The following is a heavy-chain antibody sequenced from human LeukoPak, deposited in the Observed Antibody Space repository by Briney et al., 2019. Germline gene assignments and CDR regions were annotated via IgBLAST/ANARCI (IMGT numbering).Heavy chain of an antibody. D-gene: IGHD2-2*01. CDR2: ISGSGVST. J-gene: IGHJ4*02. CDR3: ASTDAYQLLNG. CDR1: GFTFSSYA. V-gene: IGHV3-23*01. Sequence: GGALRLSCAASGFTFSSYAMSWVRQAPGKGLGWVSAISGSGVSTYYADSVKCRFTISRDNSKNTLYLQMNSLRAEDTAVYYCASTDAYQLLNGWGQGTLVTVSS.